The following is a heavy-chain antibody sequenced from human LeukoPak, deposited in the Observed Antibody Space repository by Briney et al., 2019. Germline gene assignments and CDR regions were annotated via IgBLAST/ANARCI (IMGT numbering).Heavy chain of an antibody. CDR3: ARHQVYDSGSLYYFDY. CDR1: GGSISNYY. Sequence: SETLSLTCTVSGGSISNYYWSWIRQPPGKGLEWIGYIYYSGSTNYNPSLKSRVTISVDTISLDMSKKQFSLKLSSVTAADTAVYFCARHQVYDSGSLYYFDYWGQGTLVTVSS. J-gene: IGHJ4*02. V-gene: IGHV4-59*08. CDR2: IYYSGST. D-gene: IGHD3-10*01.